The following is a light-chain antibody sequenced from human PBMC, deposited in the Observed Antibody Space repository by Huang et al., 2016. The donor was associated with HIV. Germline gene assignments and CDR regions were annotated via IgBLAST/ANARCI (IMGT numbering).Light chain of an antibody. CDR3: QQYHSSPVT. V-gene: IGKV3-20*01. J-gene: IGKJ5*01. CDR1: QSISRSY. Sequence: IVLTQSPGTLSVSPGERAALSCRASQSISRSYLVWYQQKPGQAPRSLIYGASSRATGIPDRFSGSGSGRDFTLTISRLEPEDFAVYFCQQYHSSPVTFGQGTRLEMK. CDR2: GAS.